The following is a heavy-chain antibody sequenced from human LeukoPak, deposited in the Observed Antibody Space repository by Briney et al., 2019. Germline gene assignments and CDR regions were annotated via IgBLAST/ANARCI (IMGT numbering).Heavy chain of an antibody. Sequence: GESLKISCKGSGYSFTSYWIGWVRQMPGKGPELMGIIYPGDSDTRYSPSFQGQVTISADKSISTAYLQWSSLKASDTAMYYCARLGIAAAGWFDPWGQGTLVTVSS. CDR3: ARLGIAAAGWFDP. CDR2: IYPGDSDT. D-gene: IGHD6-13*01. V-gene: IGHV5-51*01. CDR1: GYSFTSYW. J-gene: IGHJ5*02.